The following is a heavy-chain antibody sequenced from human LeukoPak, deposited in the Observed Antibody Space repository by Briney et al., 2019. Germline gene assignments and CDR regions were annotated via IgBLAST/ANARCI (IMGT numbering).Heavy chain of an antibody. J-gene: IGHJ5*02. CDR3: ARGNWNYGNWFDT. D-gene: IGHD1-7*01. V-gene: IGHV4-31*03. CDR1: GGSISSGGHY. Sequence: SETLSFTCTVSGGSISSGGHYWSWIRQHPGKGLEWIGYIYYSGSTYYNPSLKSRVTISVDTSKNQFSLKLSSVTAADTAVYYCARGNWNYGNWFDTWGQGTLVTVSS. CDR2: IYYSGST.